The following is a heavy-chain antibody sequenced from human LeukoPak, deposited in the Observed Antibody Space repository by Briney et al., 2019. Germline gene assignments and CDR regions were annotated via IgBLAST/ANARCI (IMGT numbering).Heavy chain of an antibody. CDR1: GFTFSSFG. J-gene: IGHJ4*02. CDR2: ISSSSSYI. Sequence: PGGSLRLSCAASGFTFSSFGMNWVRQAPGKGLEWVSSISSSSSYIYYADSVKGRFTISRDNAKNSLYLQMNSLRAEDTAVYYCARDHDYYDSSGTAGYFDYWGQGTLVTVSS. D-gene: IGHD3-22*01. CDR3: ARDHDYYDSSGTAGYFDY. V-gene: IGHV3-21*01.